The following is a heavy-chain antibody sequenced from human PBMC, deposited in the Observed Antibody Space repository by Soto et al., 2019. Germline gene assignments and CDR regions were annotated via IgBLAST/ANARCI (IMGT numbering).Heavy chain of an antibody. D-gene: IGHD2-15*01. CDR2: INPNSGGT. CDR3: ARVGCSGGSCYPYYFDY. Sequence: GASVKVSCKASGYTFTGYYMHWVRQAPGQGLERMGWINPNSGGTNYAQKSQGWVTMTRDTSISTAYMELSRLRSDDTAVYYCARVGCSGGSCYPYYFDYWGQGTLVTVSS. CDR1: GYTFTGYY. J-gene: IGHJ4*02. V-gene: IGHV1-2*04.